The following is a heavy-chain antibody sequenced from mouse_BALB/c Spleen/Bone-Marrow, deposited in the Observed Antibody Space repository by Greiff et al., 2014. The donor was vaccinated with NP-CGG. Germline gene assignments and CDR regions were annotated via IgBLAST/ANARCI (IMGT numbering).Heavy chain of an antibody. V-gene: IGHV1-18*01. CDR1: GYSFTGYT. Sequence: EVHLVESGPELVKPGASMKISCKTSGYSFTGYTMNWVKQSHGKNLEWIGLINPYNGGTSYNQNFKGKATLTVDKSSSTAYMELLSLTSEDSAVYYCARDYYGSTSYYYAMDYWGQGTSVTVSS. D-gene: IGHD1-1*01. CDR2: INPYNGGT. J-gene: IGHJ4*01. CDR3: ARDYYGSTSYYYAMDY.